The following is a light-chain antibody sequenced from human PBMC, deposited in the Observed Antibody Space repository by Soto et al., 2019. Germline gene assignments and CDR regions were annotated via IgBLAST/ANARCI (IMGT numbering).Light chain of an antibody. CDR3: MQGTHWPIA. J-gene: IGKJ5*01. Sequence: DVVMTQSPLSLPVTLGQPASISYRSSQSLVYSDGNIYVNWFQQRPGQSPRRLIYKVSNRDSGVPDRFSGSGAGTDFTLKISRVEAEDVGVYYCMQGTHWPIAFGQGTRLEIK. CDR1: QSLVYSDGNIY. V-gene: IGKV2-30*01. CDR2: KVS.